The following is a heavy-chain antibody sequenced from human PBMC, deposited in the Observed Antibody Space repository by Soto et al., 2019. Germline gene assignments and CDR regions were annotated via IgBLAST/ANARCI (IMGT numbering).Heavy chain of an antibody. CDR3: ATGVLRYFDWLPLGTFDI. V-gene: IGHV1-46*01. CDR2: INPSGGST. Sequence: GASVKVSCKASGYTFTSYYMHWVRQAPGKGLEWMGIINPSGGSTSYAQKFQGRVTMTEDTSTDTAYMELSSLRSEDTAVYYCATGVLRYFDWLPLGTFDIWGQGTMVTVSS. J-gene: IGHJ3*02. D-gene: IGHD3-9*01. CDR1: GYTFTSYY.